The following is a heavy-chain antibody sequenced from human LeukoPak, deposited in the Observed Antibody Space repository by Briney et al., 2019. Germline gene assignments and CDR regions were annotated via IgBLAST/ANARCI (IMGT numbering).Heavy chain of an antibody. J-gene: IGHJ4*02. V-gene: IGHV4-39*01. CDR2: IYYSGST. D-gene: IGHD3-9*01. CDR1: GGSISSSSYY. Sequence: PSETLSLTCTVSGGSISSSSYYWGWIRQPPGKGLEWIGSIYYSGSTYYNPSLKSRVTISVDTSKNQFSLKLSSVTAADTAVYYCARQGYMYYYDILTGYYWDWGQGTLVTVSS. CDR3: ARQGYMYYYDILTGYYWD.